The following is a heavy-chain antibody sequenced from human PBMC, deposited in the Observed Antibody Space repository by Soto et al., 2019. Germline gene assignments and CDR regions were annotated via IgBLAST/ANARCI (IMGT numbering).Heavy chain of an antibody. D-gene: IGHD2-21*02. CDR3: ARNARLAYCGGDCYSPSS. Sequence: QVQLVESGGGVVQPGRSLRLSCAASGFTFSSYAMHWVRQAPGKGLEWVAVISYDGSNKYYADSVKGRFTISRDNSKNTLYLQMTSLRDEDTAVYYCARNARLAYCGGDCYSPSSWGQGTLVTVSS. J-gene: IGHJ4*02. V-gene: IGHV3-30-3*01. CDR2: ISYDGSNK. CDR1: GFTFSSYA.